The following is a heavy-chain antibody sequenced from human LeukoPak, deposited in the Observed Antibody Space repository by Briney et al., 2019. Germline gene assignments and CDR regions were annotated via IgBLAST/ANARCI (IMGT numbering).Heavy chain of an antibody. Sequence: ASVKVSCKASGGTFSSYAISWVRQAPGQGLEWMGRIIPILGIANYAQKFQGRVTITADKSTSTAYMELSSLRSEDTAVYYCARGPDIVATMDYFDYWGQGTLVTVSS. CDR1: GGTFSSYA. J-gene: IGHJ4*02. CDR2: IIPILGIA. D-gene: IGHD5-12*01. CDR3: ARGPDIVATMDYFDY. V-gene: IGHV1-69*04.